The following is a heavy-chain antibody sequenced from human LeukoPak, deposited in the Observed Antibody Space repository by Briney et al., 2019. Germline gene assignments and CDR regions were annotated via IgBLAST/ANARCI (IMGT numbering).Heavy chain of an antibody. CDR1: GFTFSSYA. Sequence: PGGSLRLSCAASGFTFSSYAMSWVRQAPGKGLEWVSAISGSGGSTYYADSVKGRFTISRDNSKNTLYLQMNSLRAEDTAVYYCAKKVLTMIVVVIPDYFDYWGQGTLVTASS. CDR3: AKKVLTMIVVVIPDYFDY. CDR2: ISGSGGST. J-gene: IGHJ4*02. V-gene: IGHV3-23*01. D-gene: IGHD3-22*01.